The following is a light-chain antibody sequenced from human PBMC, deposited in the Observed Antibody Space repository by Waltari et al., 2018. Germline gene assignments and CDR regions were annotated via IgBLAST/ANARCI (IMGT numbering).Light chain of an antibody. J-gene: IGLJ1*01. CDR1: SSNTGAGYD. CDR3: QSFDSSLGGSV. Sequence: QSVLTQPPSVSGAPGQRVTTSCTGSSSNTGAGYDVHRYQHLPGIAPNLPTKENSNRPSGVPDRFSGSKSSTSASLAITGLQAEDEADYYCQSFDSSLGGSVFGTGTKVSVL. CDR2: ENS. V-gene: IGLV1-40*01.